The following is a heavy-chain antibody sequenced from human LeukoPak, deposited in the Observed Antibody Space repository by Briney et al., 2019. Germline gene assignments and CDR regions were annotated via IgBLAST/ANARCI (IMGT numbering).Heavy chain of an antibody. D-gene: IGHD5-18*01. CDR1: GYNFTSYW. CDR2: IDPSDSYT. CDR3: ARQTAMAPFDY. J-gene: IGHJ4*02. Sequence: ESLKISCKGSGYNFTSYWITWVRQMPGKGLEWMGRIDPSDSYTNYSPSFQGHVTISADKSISTAYLQWSSLKASDTAMYYCARQTAMAPFDYWGQGTLVTVSS. V-gene: IGHV5-10-1*01.